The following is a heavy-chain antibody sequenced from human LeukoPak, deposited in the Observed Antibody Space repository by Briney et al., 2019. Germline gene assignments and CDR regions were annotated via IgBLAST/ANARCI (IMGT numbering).Heavy chain of an antibody. CDR2: MNPKSGDA. D-gene: IGHD2-2*01. Sequence: ASVKVSCKASGYTFTNFDINWVRQAPGQGHEWMGWMNPKSGDAGYAQKFQGRLTLTGDTSISTAYMELSSLRSEDTAFYYCARAPMGTAALYWGQGTLVTVSS. V-gene: IGHV1-8*01. CDR1: GYTFTNFD. J-gene: IGHJ4*02. CDR3: ARAPMGTAALY.